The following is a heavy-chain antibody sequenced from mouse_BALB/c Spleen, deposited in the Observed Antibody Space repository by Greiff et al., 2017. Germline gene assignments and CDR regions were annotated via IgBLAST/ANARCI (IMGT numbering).Heavy chain of an antibody. D-gene: IGHD2-4*01. V-gene: IGHV5-6*01. CDR3: AIMITTYFDY. Sequence: EVQLVESGGDLVKPGGSLKLSCAASGFTFSSYGMSWVRQTPDKRLEWVATISSGGSYTYYPDSVKGRFTISRDNAKNTLYLQMSSLKSEDTAMYYCAIMITTYFDYWGQGTTLTVSS. CDR2: ISSGGSYT. CDR1: GFTFSSYG. J-gene: IGHJ2*01.